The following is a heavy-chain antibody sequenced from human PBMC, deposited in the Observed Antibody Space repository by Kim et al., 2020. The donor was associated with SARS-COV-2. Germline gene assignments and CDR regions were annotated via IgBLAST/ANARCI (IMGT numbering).Heavy chain of an antibody. D-gene: IGHD2-21*02. CDR1: GFTFSSYS. CDR2: ISSSISYI. Sequence: GGSLRLSCAASGFTFSSYSMNWVRQAPGKGLEWVSSISSSISYIYYADSVKGRFTISRDNAKNSLYLQMNSLRAEDTAVYYCSRELAYCGGDCYPDAFDIRGQGTMVTVCS. J-gene: IGHJ3*02. CDR3: SRELAYCGGDCYPDAFDI. V-gene: IGHV3-21*01.